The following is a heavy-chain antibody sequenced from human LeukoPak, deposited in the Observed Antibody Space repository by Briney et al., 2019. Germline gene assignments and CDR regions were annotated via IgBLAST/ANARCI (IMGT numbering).Heavy chain of an antibody. J-gene: IGHJ4*02. CDR3: ARTGYYYGSGSLIDY. D-gene: IGHD3-10*01. Sequence: SETLSLTCTVSGYSISSGYYWGWIRQPPGKGLEWIGSIYHSGTTYYNPSLKSRLTISVDTSKNHFSLKLRSATAADTAVYYCARTGYYYGSGSLIDYWGQGTLVTVSS. CDR2: IYHSGTT. V-gene: IGHV4-38-2*02. CDR1: GYSISSGYY.